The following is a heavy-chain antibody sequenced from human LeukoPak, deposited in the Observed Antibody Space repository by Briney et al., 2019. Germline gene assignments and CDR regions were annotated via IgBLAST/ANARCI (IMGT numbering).Heavy chain of an antibody. CDR3: ARHLKITMTSNWFDP. CDR1: GGSISSSSYY. Sequence: SETLSLTCTVSGGSISSSSYYWGWIRQPPGKGLEWIGSIYYSGSTYYNPSLKSRVTISVDMSKNQFSLKLSSVTAADTAVYYCARHLKITMTSNWFDPWGQGTLVTVSS. D-gene: IGHD3-22*01. V-gene: IGHV4-39*01. J-gene: IGHJ5*02. CDR2: IYYSGST.